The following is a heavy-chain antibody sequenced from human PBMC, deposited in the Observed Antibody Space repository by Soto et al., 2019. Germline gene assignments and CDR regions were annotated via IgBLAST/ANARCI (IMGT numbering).Heavy chain of an antibody. D-gene: IGHD1-1*01. Sequence: GGSLRLSCTASGFTFGDYAMSWVRQAPGKGLEWVGFIRSKAYGGTTEYAASVKGRFTISRDDSKSIAYLQMNSLKTEDTAVYYCTRQEAERARYFDYWGQGTLVTVSS. CDR2: IRSKAYGGTT. V-gene: IGHV3-49*04. CDR3: TRQEAERARYFDY. J-gene: IGHJ4*02. CDR1: GFTFGDYA.